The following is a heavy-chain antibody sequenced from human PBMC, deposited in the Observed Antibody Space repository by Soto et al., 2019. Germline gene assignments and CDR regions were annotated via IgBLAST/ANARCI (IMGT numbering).Heavy chain of an antibody. CDR3: VRGYSTYAY. D-gene: IGHD4-4*01. J-gene: IGHJ4*02. CDR2: IKQDGSEK. V-gene: IGHV3-7*03. Sequence: PGGSLRLFCAASGFTFSSYLMSWVRQAPGKGLEWVANIKQDGSEKYYVDSVKGRFTISRDNTKSSLYLQMNSLRAEDTAVYYCVRGYSTYAYWGQGTLVTVSS. CDR1: GFTFSSYL.